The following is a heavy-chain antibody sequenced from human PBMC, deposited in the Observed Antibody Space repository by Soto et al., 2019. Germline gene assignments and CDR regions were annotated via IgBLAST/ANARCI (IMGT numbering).Heavy chain of an antibody. Sequence: SETLSLTCTVSGGSISSGDYYWSWIRQPPGKGLEWIGYIYYSGSTYYNPSLKSRVTISVDASKNQSSLKLSSVTAADTAVYYCARGATSEASWFDPWGQGTLVTVSS. V-gene: IGHV4-30-4*01. CDR3: ARGATSEASWFDP. D-gene: IGHD1-26*01. CDR2: IYYSGST. CDR1: GGSISSGDYY. J-gene: IGHJ5*02.